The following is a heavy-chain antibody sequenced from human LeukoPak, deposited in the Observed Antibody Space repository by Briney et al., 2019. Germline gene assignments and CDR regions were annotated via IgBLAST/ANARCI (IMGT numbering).Heavy chain of an antibody. J-gene: IGHJ3*02. CDR2: IYSGGGT. Sequence: GGSLRLSCAASGFTVSSNYMSWVRQAPGKGLEWVSVIYSGGGTYYADSVKGRFTISRDNSKNTLYLQMNSLRAEDMAVYYCARRYYDFWSGRLDAFDIWGQGTMVTVSS. CDR1: GFTVSSNY. D-gene: IGHD3-3*01. V-gene: IGHV3-53*01. CDR3: ARRYYDFWSGRLDAFDI.